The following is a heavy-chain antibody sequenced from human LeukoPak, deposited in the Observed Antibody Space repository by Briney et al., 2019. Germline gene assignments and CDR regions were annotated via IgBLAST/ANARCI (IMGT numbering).Heavy chain of an antibody. CDR2: ITGSGDGT. CDR1: GFTFSNYA. CDR3: VKGFVHPTYYFDY. Sequence: PGGSLRLSCAASGFTFSNYAMMGVRQAPGKRLEWISSITGSGDGTYYADSVRGRFTISRDNSENTLFLQVNSLRAEDTAVYFCVKGFVHPTYYFDYWGQGTLVTVSS. V-gene: IGHV3-23*01. J-gene: IGHJ4*02. D-gene: IGHD3-10*01.